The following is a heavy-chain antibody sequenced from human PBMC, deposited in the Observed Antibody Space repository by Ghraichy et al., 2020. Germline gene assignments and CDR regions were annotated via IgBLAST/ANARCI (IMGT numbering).Heavy chain of an antibody. J-gene: IGHJ4*02. V-gene: IGHV4-4*07. Sequence: SDTLSLTCTVSGGSISSYYWSWIRQPAGKGLEWIGRIYTSGSTNYNPSLKSRLTMSVDTSKNQFSLSLSSVTAADTAVYYCARVGTALALDYWGQGTLVTVSS. CDR1: GGSISSYY. CDR2: IYTSGST. CDR3: ARVGTALALDY. D-gene: IGHD5-18*01.